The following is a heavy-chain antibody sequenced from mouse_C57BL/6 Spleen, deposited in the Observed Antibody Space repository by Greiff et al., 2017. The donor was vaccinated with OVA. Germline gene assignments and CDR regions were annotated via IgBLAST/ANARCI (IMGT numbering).Heavy chain of an antibody. J-gene: IGHJ4*01. CDR1: GYTFTDFY. CDR2: IFPGSGST. CDR3: ARKGGYYDYDGYAMDY. V-gene: IGHV1-75*01. D-gene: IGHD2-4*01. Sequence: VQLQQSGPELVKPGASVKISCKASGYTFTDFYINWVKQRPGQGLEWIGWIFPGSGSTYYNEKFKGKATLTVDKSSSSAYMLRSSLTSEDSAVYFCARKGGYYDYDGYAMDYWGQGTSVTVSS.